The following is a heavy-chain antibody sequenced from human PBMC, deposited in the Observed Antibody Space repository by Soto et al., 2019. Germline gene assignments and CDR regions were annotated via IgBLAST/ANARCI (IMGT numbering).Heavy chain of an antibody. D-gene: IGHD6-6*01. Sequence: ASVKVSCKASGYTFTGYYMHWVRQAPGQGLEWMGWINPNSGGTNYAQKFQGWVTMTRDTSISTAYMELSRLRSDDTAVYYCATTLAARPDGSPFDYWGQGTLVTVSS. CDR2: INPNSGGT. CDR3: ATTLAARPDGSPFDY. J-gene: IGHJ4*02. CDR1: GYTFTGYY. V-gene: IGHV1-2*04.